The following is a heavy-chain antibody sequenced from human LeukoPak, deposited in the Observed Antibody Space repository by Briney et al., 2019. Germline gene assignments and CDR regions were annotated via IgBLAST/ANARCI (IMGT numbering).Heavy chain of an antibody. Sequence: PSETLSLTCAVYGGSFSGYYWSWIRQPPGKGLEWIGDINHSGSTNYNPSLKSRVTISVDTSKNQFSLKLSSVTAADTAVYYCARAQASITIFGVVIKPRGYYYYMDVWGKGTTVTVSS. J-gene: IGHJ6*03. CDR1: GGSFSGYY. D-gene: IGHD3-3*01. CDR3: ARAQASITIFGVVIKPRGYYYYMDV. CDR2: INHSGST. V-gene: IGHV4-34*01.